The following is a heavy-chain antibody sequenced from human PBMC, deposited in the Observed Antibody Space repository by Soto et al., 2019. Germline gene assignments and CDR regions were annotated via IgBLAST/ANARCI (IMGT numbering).Heavy chain of an antibody. CDR3: ARQTNYYDSSGYYPDAFDI. Sequence: SLSLTSTVSGGSISSGGYYWSWIRQPPGNGLEWIGYIYYSGSTYYNPSLKSRVTISVDTSKNQFSLKLSSVTAADTAVYYCARQTNYYDSSGYYPDAFDIWGQGTMVTVSS. CDR1: GGSISSGGYY. V-gene: IGHV4-30-4*01. CDR2: IYYSGST. J-gene: IGHJ3*02. D-gene: IGHD3-22*01.